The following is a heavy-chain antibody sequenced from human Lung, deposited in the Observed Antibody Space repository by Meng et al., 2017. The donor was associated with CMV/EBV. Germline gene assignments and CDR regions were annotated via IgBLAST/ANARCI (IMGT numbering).Heavy chain of an antibody. V-gene: IGHV4-39*01. CDR3: ARQKYIVVIPSGMGNNWFDP. D-gene: IGHD2-15*01. CDR2: IYHNGST. Sequence: SXTXSLXCSVSGAXINNKLYYWGWIRQPPGKGLEWIGNIYHNGSTYYSPSLKSRVTISVDTSKNHFSLRLSSVTAADTGVYYCARQKYIVVIPSGMGNNWFDPXGQGXLVTVSS. J-gene: IGHJ5*02. CDR1: GAXINNKLYY.